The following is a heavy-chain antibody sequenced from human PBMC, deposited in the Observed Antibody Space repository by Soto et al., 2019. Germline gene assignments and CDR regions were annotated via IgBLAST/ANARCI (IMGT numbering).Heavy chain of an antibody. V-gene: IGHV3-23*01. CDR2: MSGSGDDA. Sequence: PWGSLRLSCAASGFAFSNYGISFFRQSPGKGLEWVSVMSGSGDDAYYADSVKGRFTISRDNSKNMLYLQMNSLRAEDTAVYFCAKKVTIYAVDPADYWGQGTQVTVSS. D-gene: IGHD3-3*01. J-gene: IGHJ4*02. CDR1: GFAFSNYG. CDR3: AKKVTIYAVDPADY.